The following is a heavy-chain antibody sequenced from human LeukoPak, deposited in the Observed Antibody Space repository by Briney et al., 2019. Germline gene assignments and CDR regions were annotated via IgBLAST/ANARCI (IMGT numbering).Heavy chain of an antibody. CDR2: IHYSGST. CDR3: ARVVAAPVHWFDP. CDR1: SGSITSYY. Sequence: SETLSLTCTVSSGSITSYYWSWIRQPPGKALEWIGFIHYSGSTNYNPSLKSRVTISVDTSKNQFSLKLSSVIAADTAVYYCARVVAAPVHWFDPWGQGTLVTVSS. J-gene: IGHJ5*02. V-gene: IGHV4-59*01. D-gene: IGHD6-6*01.